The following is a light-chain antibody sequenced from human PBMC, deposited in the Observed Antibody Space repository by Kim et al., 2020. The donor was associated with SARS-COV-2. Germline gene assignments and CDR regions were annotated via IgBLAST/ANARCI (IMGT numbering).Light chain of an antibody. Sequence: ASTGDRVTITCRASQGIGGYLAWHHQKPGKAPKLLLYATSTLQSGVPSRFSGSGSGTDFTLTISCLQSEDFATYYCQQYYSYPPTFGQGTKVDIK. J-gene: IGKJ1*01. CDR3: QQYYSYPPT. CDR1: QGIGGY. CDR2: ATS. V-gene: IGKV1-8*01.